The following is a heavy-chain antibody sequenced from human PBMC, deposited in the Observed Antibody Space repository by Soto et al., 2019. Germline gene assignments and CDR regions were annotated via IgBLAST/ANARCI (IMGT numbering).Heavy chain of an antibody. J-gene: IGHJ5*02. CDR1: GFTFSSYW. V-gene: IGHV3-7*03. D-gene: IGHD6-19*01. CDR3: ARQGYSSGWYFMGPWFDP. CDR2: IKQDGSEK. Sequence: GGSLRLSCAASGFTFSSYWMSWVRQAPGKGLEWVANIKQDGSEKYYVDSVKGRFTISRDNAKNSLYLQMNSLRAEDTAVYYCARQGYSSGWYFMGPWFDPWGQGTLVTVSS.